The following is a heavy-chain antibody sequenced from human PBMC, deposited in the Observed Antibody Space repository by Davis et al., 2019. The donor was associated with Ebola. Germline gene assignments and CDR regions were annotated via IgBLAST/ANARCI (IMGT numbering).Heavy chain of an antibody. CDR1: GYTFTGYY. D-gene: IGHD2-2*01. CDR2: IIPILGIA. Sequence: SVKVSCKASGYTFTGYYMHWVRQAPGQGLEWMGRIIPILGIANYAQKFQGRVTITADKSTSTAYMELSSLRSEDTAVYYCASLGYCSSTSCYGFGYWGQGTLVTVSS. J-gene: IGHJ4*02. V-gene: IGHV1-69*02. CDR3: ASLGYCSSTSCYGFGY.